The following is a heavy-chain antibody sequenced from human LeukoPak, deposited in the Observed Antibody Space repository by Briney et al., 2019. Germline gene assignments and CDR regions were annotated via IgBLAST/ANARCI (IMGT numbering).Heavy chain of an antibody. Sequence: HPGGSLRLSCAASGFTVSTNYMSWVRQAPGKGLEWVSLIYSGGGTYYADSVKGRFTISRDNSRNTLPLQMNSLRVDDTAVYYCARGFRSVTTWGYFDYWGQGALVTVSS. J-gene: IGHJ4*02. V-gene: IGHV3-66*01. D-gene: IGHD4-17*01. CDR3: ARGFRSVTTWGYFDY. CDR2: IYSGGGT. CDR1: GFTVSTNY.